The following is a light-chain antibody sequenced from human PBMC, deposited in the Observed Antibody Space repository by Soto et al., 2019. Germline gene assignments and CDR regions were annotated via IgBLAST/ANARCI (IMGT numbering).Light chain of an antibody. CDR2: LGD. J-gene: IGLJ1*01. CDR3: AAWDDNLNAYV. CDR1: TSNIGTFY. V-gene: IGLV1-47*02. Sequence: QSVLTQPPSASSTPGQTVTISCSGSTSNIGTFYVYWYQHLPGTAPKLLIYLGDQRASGVSDRFSGSKSGTSASLAINGLRSDDEADYYCAAWDDNLNAYVFGSGTNSPS.